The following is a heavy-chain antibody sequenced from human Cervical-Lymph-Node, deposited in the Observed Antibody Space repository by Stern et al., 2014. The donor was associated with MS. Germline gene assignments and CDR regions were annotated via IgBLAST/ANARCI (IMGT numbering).Heavy chain of an antibody. Sequence: VQLVESGAEVKKPGASVKVSCKTSGYTFTSYYMHWVRQAPGQGLEWMGIINPSGGTTSYAQKFQGRVTMTRDTSTSTVYMELSSLRSDDTAVYYCAGLTYNWFDPWGQGTLVTVSS. V-gene: IGHV1-46*01. CDR2: INPSGGTT. CDR1: GYTFTSYY. J-gene: IGHJ5*02. CDR3: AGLTYNWFDP. D-gene: IGHD3-9*01.